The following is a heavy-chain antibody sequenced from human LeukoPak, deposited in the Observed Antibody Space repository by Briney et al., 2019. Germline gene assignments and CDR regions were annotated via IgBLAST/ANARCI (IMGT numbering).Heavy chain of an antibody. CDR1: GFTFSNYW. V-gene: IGHV3-7*01. J-gene: IGHJ4*02. CDR3: ARLTKNAYDSSGGFDY. Sequence: AGGSLRLSCAASGFTFSNYWMSWVRQAPGKGLEWVANIKEDGSEKYYVDSVKGRFTISRDNAKNSLYLQMNSLRAEDTAVYYCARLTKNAYDSSGGFDYWGQGTLVTVSS. CDR2: IKEDGSEK. D-gene: IGHD3-22*01.